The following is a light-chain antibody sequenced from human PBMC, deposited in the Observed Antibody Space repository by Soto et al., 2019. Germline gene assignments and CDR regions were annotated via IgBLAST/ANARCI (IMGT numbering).Light chain of an antibody. CDR1: QSVGSD. V-gene: IGKV3-15*01. Sequence: EIVMTQSPGTLSLSPGEAATLSCRASQSVGSDLAWYQQKPGQAPRLLIYGASTRATGIPARFSGSGSGTEFTLAINSLQSEGFAVYYCQQHDNSPLTFGGGTKVDIK. J-gene: IGKJ4*01. CDR2: GAS. CDR3: QQHDNSPLT.